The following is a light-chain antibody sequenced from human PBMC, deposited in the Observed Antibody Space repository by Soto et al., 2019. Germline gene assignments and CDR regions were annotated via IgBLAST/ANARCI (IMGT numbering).Light chain of an antibody. CDR2: GAS. V-gene: IGKV3-15*01. CDR3: QQYNNWPFT. J-gene: IGKJ3*01. Sequence: EIVMTQSPATLSVSPGERATLSCRASQSVSSNLAWYQQKPGQAPRLLIYGASTRATGIPARFSGSGSGTEFTLTISSLQSGDFAVYYCQQYNNWPFTFSPGTKVDIK. CDR1: QSVSSN.